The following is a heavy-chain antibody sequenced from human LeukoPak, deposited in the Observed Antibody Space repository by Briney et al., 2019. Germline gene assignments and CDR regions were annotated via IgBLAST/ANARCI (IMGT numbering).Heavy chain of an antibody. Sequence: GGSLTLSCAASELTFSNYCMIWVRQAPGKGLEWVSYISARSSTIYYADSVKGRFTISRDNAKNSLFLQMNSLRVEDTAVYYCARDLKVSSGWYYDYWGQGTLVTVSS. D-gene: IGHD6-19*01. V-gene: IGHV3-48*04. CDR2: ISARSSTI. J-gene: IGHJ4*02. CDR3: ARDLKVSSGWYYDY. CDR1: ELTFSNYC.